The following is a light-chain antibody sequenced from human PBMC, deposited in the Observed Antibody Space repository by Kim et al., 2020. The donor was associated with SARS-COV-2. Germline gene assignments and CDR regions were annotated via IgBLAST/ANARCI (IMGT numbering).Light chain of an antibody. CDR3: SSFTTRSTLV. V-gene: IGLV2-14*03. J-gene: IGLJ3*02. CDR2: DVN. CDR1: ISTIGSYNY. Sequence: GQSITLSCTGTISTIGSYNYVSWHQQHPGKAPKLMIYDVNKRPSGISSRFSGSKSGSTASLTISGLQSEDEADYYCSSFTTRSTLVFGGGTQLTVL.